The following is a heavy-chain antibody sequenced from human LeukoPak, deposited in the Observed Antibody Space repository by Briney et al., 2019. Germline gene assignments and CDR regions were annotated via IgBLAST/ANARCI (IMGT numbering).Heavy chain of an antibody. D-gene: IGHD3-10*01. CDR3: AVDYYGSGSHDY. V-gene: IGHV4-59*12. CDR2: MSYNGRS. CDR1: GGSISSYY. J-gene: IGHJ4*02. Sequence: SETLSLTCTVSGGSISSYYWSWIRQPPGKGLEWIGYMSYNGRSSYNPSLKSRVTISVDTSKNQFSLKLRSVTAADTAVYYCAVDYYGSGSHDYWGQGTLVTVSS.